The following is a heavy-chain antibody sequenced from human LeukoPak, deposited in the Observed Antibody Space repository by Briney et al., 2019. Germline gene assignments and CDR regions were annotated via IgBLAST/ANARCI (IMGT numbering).Heavy chain of an antibody. D-gene: IGHD3-9*01. CDR1: GYTFTSYG. CDR2: ISAYNGNT. CDR3: ARGLTYYDILTGYYTPIYYFDY. V-gene: IGHV1-18*01. Sequence: ASVKVSCKASGYTFTSYGISWVRRAPGQGLEWMGWISAYNGNTNYAQKLQGRVTMTTDTSTSTAYMELRSLRSDDTAVYYCARGLTYYDILTGYYTPIYYFDYWGQGTLVTVSS. J-gene: IGHJ4*02.